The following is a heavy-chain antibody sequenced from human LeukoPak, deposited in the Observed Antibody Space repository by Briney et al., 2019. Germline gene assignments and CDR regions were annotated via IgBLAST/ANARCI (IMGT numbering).Heavy chain of an antibody. Sequence: GGSLRLSCVASGFTFSIYGMHWVRQAPGKGLEWVAFIRSDESNRYYADSVRGRFTVSRDNSKDTLYLQMNSLRAEDTAVYYCAKWVAAAAACIDYWGQGTLVTVFS. D-gene: IGHD6-13*01. CDR3: AKWVAAAAACIDY. J-gene: IGHJ4*02. CDR1: GFTFSIYG. V-gene: IGHV3-30*02. CDR2: IRSDESNR.